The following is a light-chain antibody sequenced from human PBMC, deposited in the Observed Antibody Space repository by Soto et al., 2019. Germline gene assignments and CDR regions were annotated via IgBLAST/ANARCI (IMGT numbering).Light chain of an antibody. Sequence: DIQMTQSPSTLSASVGDRVTITCRASQTITSWLAWYQHKPGKAPKLLIYTASSLESGVPSRFSGSGSGTEFTLTISSLQPDDFATYYCQQHSNYAWTFGQGTKVEIK. CDR1: QTITSW. CDR3: QQHSNYAWT. V-gene: IGKV1-5*03. CDR2: TAS. J-gene: IGKJ1*01.